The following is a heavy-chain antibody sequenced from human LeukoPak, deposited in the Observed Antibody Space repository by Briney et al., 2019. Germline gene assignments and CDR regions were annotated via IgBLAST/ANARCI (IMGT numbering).Heavy chain of an antibody. CDR2: INPSGTST. D-gene: IGHD3-22*01. CDR1: GYTFTNYY. CDR3: ARTKYYFDSSGYYVFNS. Sequence: ASVKVSCKAFGYTFTNYYIHWVRQAPGQGLEWMGIINPSGTSTSYAQKFQGSVTMTRDTSTSTVYMELTSLRSEDTAVYFCARTKYYFDSSGYYVFNSWGQGTLVTVSS. J-gene: IGHJ4*02. V-gene: IGHV1-46*01.